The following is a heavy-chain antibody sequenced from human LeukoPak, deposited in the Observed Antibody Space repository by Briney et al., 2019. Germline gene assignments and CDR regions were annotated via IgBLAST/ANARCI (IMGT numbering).Heavy chain of an antibody. J-gene: IGHJ4*02. D-gene: IGHD3-10*01. CDR3: ARSDLWFGELLDY. CDR1: GFTVSSNY. CDR2: ISSSSSYI. V-gene: IGHV3-21*01. Sequence: PGGSLRLSCAASGFTVSSNYMSWVRQAPGKGLEWVSSISSSSSYIYYADSVKGRFTISRDNAKNSLYLQMNSLRAEDTAVYYCARSDLWFGELLDYWGQGTLVTVSS.